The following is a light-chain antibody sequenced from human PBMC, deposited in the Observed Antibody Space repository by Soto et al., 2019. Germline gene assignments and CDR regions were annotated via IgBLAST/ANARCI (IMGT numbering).Light chain of an antibody. J-gene: IGKJ2*01. V-gene: IGKV3-15*01. CDR2: RAS. CDR1: QSVGIS. CDR3: QHYLDWPVYM. Sequence: EIAMTQSPATLSASPGERATLSCRASQSVGISLAWYQQKPGQAPRLLIYRASTRAPGIPDRFSGSGSGTELTLTIGSLQSEDLAVYYCQHYLDWPVYMFGEGTKLEIK.